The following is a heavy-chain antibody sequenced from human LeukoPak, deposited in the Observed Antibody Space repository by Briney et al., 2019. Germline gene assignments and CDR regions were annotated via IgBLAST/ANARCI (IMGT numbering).Heavy chain of an antibody. J-gene: IGHJ4*01. CDR1: GGSIGSYY. D-gene: IGHD1-26*01. Sequence: SETLSLTCTVSGGSIGSYYWSWIRQPPGKGLEWIGYIYYSGSTNYNPSLKSRVTISVDTSKNQFSLKLSSVTAADTAVYYCATYSGSYSFDYWGQGTLVTVSS. V-gene: IGHV4-59*08. CDR3: ATYSGSYSFDY. CDR2: IYYSGST.